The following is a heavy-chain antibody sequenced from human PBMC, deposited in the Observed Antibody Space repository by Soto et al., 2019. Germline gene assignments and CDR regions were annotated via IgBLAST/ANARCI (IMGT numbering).Heavy chain of an antibody. D-gene: IGHD2-15*01. CDR3: ARGVLSDSGTCY. Sequence: GGSLRLSCAASGFTFSSYAMHWVRQAPGKGLEWVAVISYDGSNKYYADSVKGRFTISRDNSKNTLYLQMNSLRAEDTAVYYCARGVLSDSGTCYWGRGTLVTVSS. J-gene: IGHJ4*02. CDR1: GFTFSSYA. V-gene: IGHV3-30-3*01. CDR2: ISYDGSNK.